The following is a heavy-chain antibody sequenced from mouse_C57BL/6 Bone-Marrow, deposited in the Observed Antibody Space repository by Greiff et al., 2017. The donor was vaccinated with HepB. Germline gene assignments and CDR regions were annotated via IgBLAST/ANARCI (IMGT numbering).Heavy chain of an antibody. CDR3: ARVITTNYAMDY. CDR2: SRNKANDYTT. D-gene: IGHD1-1*01. Sequence: EVMLVESGGGLVQSGSSLRLSCATSGFTFSDFYMEWVRQAPGKGLEWIAASRNKANDYTTEYSASVKGRFIVSRDTSQSILYLQMNALRAEDTAIYYCARVITTNYAMDYWGQGTSVTVSS. V-gene: IGHV7-1*01. CDR1: GFTFSDFY. J-gene: IGHJ4*01.